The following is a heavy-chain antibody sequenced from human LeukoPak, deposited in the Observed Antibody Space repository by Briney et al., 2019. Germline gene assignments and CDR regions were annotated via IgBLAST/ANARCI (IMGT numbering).Heavy chain of an antibody. CDR2: ISHSGNT. Sequence: PSETLSLTCIVSGDSISSYYWSCIRQPPGKGLEWIGYISHSGNTNYNPSLKSRVTMSIDTSKNQFSLRLSSVTAADTAVYYCARQPYTIGAYYFDYWGPGTLVSVSS. J-gene: IGHJ4*02. CDR3: ARQPYTIGAYYFDY. D-gene: IGHD1-26*01. V-gene: IGHV4-59*08. CDR1: GDSISSYY.